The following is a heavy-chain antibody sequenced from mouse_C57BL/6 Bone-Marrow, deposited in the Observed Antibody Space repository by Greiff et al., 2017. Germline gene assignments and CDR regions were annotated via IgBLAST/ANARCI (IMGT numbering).Heavy chain of an antibody. CDR3: ARGDRRTWFAY. V-gene: IGHV5-6*01. CDR1: GFTFSSYG. D-gene: IGHD2-14*01. J-gene: IGHJ3*01. Sequence: DVQLVESGGDLVKPGGSLKLSCAASGFTFSSYGMSWVRQTPDKRLEWVATISSGGSYTYYPDSVKGRFTISRDNAKNTLYLQMSSLKSEDTAMXYCARGDRRTWFAYWGQGTLVTVSA. CDR2: ISSGGSYT.